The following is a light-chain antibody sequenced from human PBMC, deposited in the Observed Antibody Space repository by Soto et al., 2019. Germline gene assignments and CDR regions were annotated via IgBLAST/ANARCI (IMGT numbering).Light chain of an antibody. J-gene: IGLJ1*01. Sequence: QSVLTQPPSGSGTPRQRVTISCSGSSSNIGSNTVNWYQQLPGTAPKLLIYSNNQRPSGVPDRFSGSKSGTSASLAISGLQSEDEADYYCAAWDDSLNGHVFGTGTKLTVL. V-gene: IGLV1-44*01. CDR2: SNN. CDR3: AAWDDSLNGHV. CDR1: SSNIGSNT.